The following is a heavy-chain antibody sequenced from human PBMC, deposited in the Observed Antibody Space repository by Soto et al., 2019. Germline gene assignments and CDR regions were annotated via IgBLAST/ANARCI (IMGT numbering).Heavy chain of an antibody. D-gene: IGHD3-16*01. V-gene: IGHV3-72*01. CDR1: GFTFSDHY. J-gene: IGHJ6*02. CDR3: ASGMGMWGGSYGMDV. CDR2: TRNKANSYTT. Sequence: GGSLRLSCAASGFTFSDHYMDWVRQAPGKGLEWVGRTRNKANSYTTEYAASVKGRFTISRDDSKNSLYLQMNSLKTEDTAVYYCASGMGMWGGSYGMDVWGPGTMVTVSS.